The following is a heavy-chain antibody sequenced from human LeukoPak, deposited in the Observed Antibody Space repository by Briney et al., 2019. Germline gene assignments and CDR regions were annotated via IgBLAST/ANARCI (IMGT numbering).Heavy chain of an antibody. J-gene: IGHJ4*02. V-gene: IGHV4-59*01. D-gene: IGHD6-19*01. CDR3: ARSGGYSSPQNY. CDR1: SGSISSYY. Sequence: SETLSLTCTVSSGSISSYYWSWIRQPPGKGLEWIGYIYYSGTTSYNPSLKSRVTISVDTSKSQFSLKLNSVTAADTAVYYCARSGGYSSPQNYWGQGTLVTVSS. CDR2: IYYSGTT.